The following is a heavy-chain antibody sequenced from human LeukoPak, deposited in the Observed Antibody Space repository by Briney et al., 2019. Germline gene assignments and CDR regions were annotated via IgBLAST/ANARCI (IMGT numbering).Heavy chain of an antibody. J-gene: IGHJ6*03. D-gene: IGHD3-16*01. Sequence: ASVKVSCKASGYTFTGYYMHWVRQAPGQGLEGMGRINPNSVGTNYAQQFPRRVTMPRHTSISTAYLELSRLRSDDTAVYYCARDRFHAAGGASYYMDVRGKGTPVPVS. CDR2: INPNSVGT. V-gene: IGHV1-2*06. CDR3: ARDRFHAAGGASYYMDV. CDR1: GYTFTGYY.